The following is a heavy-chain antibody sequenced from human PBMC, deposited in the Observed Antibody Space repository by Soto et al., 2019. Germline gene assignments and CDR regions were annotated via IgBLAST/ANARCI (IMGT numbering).Heavy chain of an antibody. CDR1: GGSFSSLA. D-gene: IGHD2-2*01. CDR2: INPMLGVA. Sequence: SVKVSCKASGGSFSSLAISWLRQAPGQGPEWMGGINPMLGVANFAQKFQDRVTITADESTTTAYMELSSLRSEDTAVYYCARGPAQFDPWGQGTLVTVSS. V-gene: IGHV1-69*10. J-gene: IGHJ5*02. CDR3: ARGPAQFDP.